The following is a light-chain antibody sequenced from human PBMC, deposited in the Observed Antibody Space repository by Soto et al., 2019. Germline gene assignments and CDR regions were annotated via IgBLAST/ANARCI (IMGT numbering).Light chain of an antibody. CDR1: QSISSY. Sequence: DIQMTQSPSSLSASVGERVTITCRASQSISSYLNWYQQKPGKAPKLLIYAASSLQSGVPSRFSGSGSGTDFTLTISSLQPEDFAPYYCQQSYSTPCTFGQGTKLEIK. CDR3: QQSYSTPCT. CDR2: AAS. J-gene: IGKJ2*02. V-gene: IGKV1-39*01.